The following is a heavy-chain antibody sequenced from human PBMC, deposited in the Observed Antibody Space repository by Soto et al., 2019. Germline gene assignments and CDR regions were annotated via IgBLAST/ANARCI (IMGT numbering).Heavy chain of an antibody. D-gene: IGHD3-3*01. Sequence: SETLSLTCTVSGGSMSSNYWSWIRQSPAKGLEWIGFVYYGGTTYNPSFVRRVTMSVVTPKKQLSLVLRDATAADTAGYYLVSYRGAYYFDPWGQGTLVTVSS. CDR1: GGSMSSNY. CDR2: VYYGGT. J-gene: IGHJ5*02. CDR3: VSYRGAYYFDP. V-gene: IGHV4-59*01.